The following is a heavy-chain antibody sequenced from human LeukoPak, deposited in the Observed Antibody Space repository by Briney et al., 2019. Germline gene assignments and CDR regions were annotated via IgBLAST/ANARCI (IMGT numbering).Heavy chain of an antibody. D-gene: IGHD6-19*01. CDR3: ARRSSGWSKTYYYYYMDV. J-gene: IGHJ6*03. CDR2: MNPNSGNT. CDR1: GYTFTSYD. Sequence: ASVKVSCKASGYTFTSYDINLVRQATGQGLEWMGWMNPNSGNTGYAQKFQGRVTITRNTSISTAYMELSSLRSEDTAVYYCARRSSGWSKTYYYYYMDVWGKGTTVTVSS. V-gene: IGHV1-8*03.